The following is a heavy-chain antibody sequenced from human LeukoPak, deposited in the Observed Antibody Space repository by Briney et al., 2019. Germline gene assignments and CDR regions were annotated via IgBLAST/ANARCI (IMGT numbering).Heavy chain of an antibody. J-gene: IGHJ6*02. CDR2: ISYDGSNK. V-gene: IGHV3-30-3*01. Sequence: GGSLRLSCAASGFTFDDYAMHWVRQAPGKGLEWVAVISYDGSNKYYADSVKGRFTISRDNSKNTLYLQMNSLRAEDTAVYYCARVLQCSGGSCHPYYYYYGMDVWGQGTTVTVSS. CDR1: GFTFDDYA. D-gene: IGHD2-15*01. CDR3: ARVLQCSGGSCHPYYYYYGMDV.